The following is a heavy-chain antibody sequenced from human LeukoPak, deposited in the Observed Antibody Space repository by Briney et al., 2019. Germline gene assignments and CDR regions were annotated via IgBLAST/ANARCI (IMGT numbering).Heavy chain of an antibody. CDR1: GYTFTSYG. Sequence: GASVKASCKASGYTFTSYGISWVRQAPGQGLEWMGWISAYTGNTNYAQKLQGRVTMTTDTSTSTAYMELRSLRSDDPAVYYCARVSPGYYDSSGYYYYYYYYYMDVWGKGTTVTVSS. V-gene: IGHV1-18*01. D-gene: IGHD3-22*01. CDR3: ARVSPGYYDSSGYYYYYYYYYMDV. J-gene: IGHJ6*03. CDR2: ISAYTGNT.